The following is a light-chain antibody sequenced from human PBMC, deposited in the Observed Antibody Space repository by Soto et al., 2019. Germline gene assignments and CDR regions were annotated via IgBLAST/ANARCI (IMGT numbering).Light chain of an antibody. CDR1: SSNIGSNT. J-gene: IGLJ2*01. Sequence: QSVLTQPPSASGTPGQRVTISCSGSSSNIGSNTVNWYQHLPGTAPKLLIYSNNQRPSGVPDRFSGSKSGTSASLAISGLPSEDEADYYCAAWDDSLNGPGVVFGGGTKLTVL. CDR2: SNN. CDR3: AAWDDSLNGPGVV. V-gene: IGLV1-44*01.